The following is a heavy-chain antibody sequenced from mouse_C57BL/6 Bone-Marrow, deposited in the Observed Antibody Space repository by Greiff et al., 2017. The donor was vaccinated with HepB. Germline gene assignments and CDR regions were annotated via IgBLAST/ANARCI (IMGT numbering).Heavy chain of an antibody. D-gene: IGHD3-3*01. V-gene: IGHV5-4*01. J-gene: IGHJ2*01. Sequence: EVKLVESGGGLVKPGGSLKLSCAASGFTFSSYAMSWVRQTPEKRLEWVATISDGGSYTYYPDNVKGRFTISRDNAKNNLYLQMSHLKSEDTAMYYCAREGWAYYFDYWGQGTTLTVSS. CDR1: GFTFSSYA. CDR3: AREGWAYYFDY. CDR2: ISDGGSYT.